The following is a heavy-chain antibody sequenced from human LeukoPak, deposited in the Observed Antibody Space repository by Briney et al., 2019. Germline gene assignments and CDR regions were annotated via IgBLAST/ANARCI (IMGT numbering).Heavy chain of an antibody. CDR1: GDSVSSGGSS. Sequence: SQTLSLTCAVSGDSVSSGGSSWSWIRQPPGKGLEWIGYIYHSGSTYYNPSLKSRVTISVDRSKNQFSLKLSSVTAADTAVYYCARATGDFGDAFDIWGQGTMVTVSS. CDR2: IYHSGST. D-gene: IGHD1-1*01. J-gene: IGHJ3*02. CDR3: ARATGDFGDAFDI. V-gene: IGHV4-30-2*01.